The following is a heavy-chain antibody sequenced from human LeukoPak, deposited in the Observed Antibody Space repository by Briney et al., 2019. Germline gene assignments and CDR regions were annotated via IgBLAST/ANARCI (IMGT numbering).Heavy chain of an antibody. CDR3: ARGRYCGETTCSDFNS. V-gene: IGHV1-2*02. Sequence: ASVKVSCKASGYTFTDYYMHWVRQAPGPGLEWMGWINPNSGGTDYAQKFQGRVTLIRDTSISTAYMELSRLTSDDTAVYYCARGRYCGETTCSDFNSWGQGTLVIVSS. CDR1: GYTFTDYY. CDR2: INPNSGGT. J-gene: IGHJ4*02. D-gene: IGHD2-21*01.